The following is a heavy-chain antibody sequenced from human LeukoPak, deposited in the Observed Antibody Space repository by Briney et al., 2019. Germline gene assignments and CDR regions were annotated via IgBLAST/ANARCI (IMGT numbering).Heavy chain of an antibody. CDR1: GGSTSSYY. CDR2: IYYSGST. CDR3: ARGLRYFDWLSHNWFDP. Sequence: SETLSLTCTVSGGSTSSYYWSWIRQPPGKGLEWIGYIYYSGSTNYNPSLKSRVTISVDMSKNQFSLKLSSVTAADTAVYYCARGLRYFDWLSHNWFDPWGQGTLVTVSS. J-gene: IGHJ5*02. D-gene: IGHD3-9*01. V-gene: IGHV4-59*01.